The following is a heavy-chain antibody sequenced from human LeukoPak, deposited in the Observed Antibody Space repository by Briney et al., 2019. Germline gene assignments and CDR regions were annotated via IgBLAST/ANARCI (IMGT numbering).Heavy chain of an antibody. CDR3: ARLAGSCPPWYMDL. CDR2: GGPGGGSI. Sequence: PGFSLTLSCATYLFTFTSYSMNWVRQAPGKGLEWVSSGGPGGGSIFYGGSLKGRIRITRDNSQNSMHLQLGSMRADDTAVYYCARLAGSCPPWYMDLWGRGTMVTVSS. V-gene: IGHV3-21*04. J-gene: IGHJ2*01. D-gene: IGHD6-19*01. CDR1: LFTFTSYS.